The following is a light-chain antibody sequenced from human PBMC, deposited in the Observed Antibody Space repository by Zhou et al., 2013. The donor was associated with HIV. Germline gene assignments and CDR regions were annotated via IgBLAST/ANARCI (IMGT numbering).Light chain of an antibody. CDR3: QHYGVSPYT. V-gene: IGKV3-20*01. J-gene: IGKJ2*01. CDR1: HTVTSNY. CDR2: GAS. Sequence: EIVLTQSPGTLSLSPGERATLSCRASHTVTSNYLAWYQHTPGQGPKVLIFGASTRANGIPDRFSGSGSGTEFTLTISRLEPEDFAVYYCQHYGVSPYTFGPGTKRGD.